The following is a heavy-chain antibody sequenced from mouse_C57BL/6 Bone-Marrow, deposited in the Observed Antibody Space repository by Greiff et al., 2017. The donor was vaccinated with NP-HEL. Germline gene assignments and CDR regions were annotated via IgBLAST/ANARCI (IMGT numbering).Heavy chain of an antibody. CDR3: AKHPRAGAWFAY. Sequence: VKLQQSGPGLVQPSQSLSITCTVSGFSLTSYGVHWVRQSPGKGLEWLGVIWRGGSTDYNAAFMSRLSITKDNPKSQVFFKMNSLQADDTAIYYCAKHPRAGAWFAYWGQGTLVTVSA. V-gene: IGHV2-5*01. D-gene: IGHD1-1*02. J-gene: IGHJ3*01. CDR1: GFSLTSYG. CDR2: IWRGGST.